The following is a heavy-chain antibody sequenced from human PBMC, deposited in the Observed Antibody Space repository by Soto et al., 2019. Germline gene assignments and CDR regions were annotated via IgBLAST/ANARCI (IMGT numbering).Heavy chain of an antibody. CDR2: TYYRSKWYN. J-gene: IGHJ5*02. Sequence: QTLSLTCAISGDSVSSDSVAWNWIRQSPSRGLEWLGRTYYRSKWYNDYAVSVKSRITINSDTSKNQFSLHLNSVTPEDTAVYYCARDKKYNNWSKRFDPWGQGNLVTVSS. D-gene: IGHD6-6*01. CDR3: ARDKKYNNWSKRFDP. V-gene: IGHV6-1*01. CDR1: GDSVSSDSVA.